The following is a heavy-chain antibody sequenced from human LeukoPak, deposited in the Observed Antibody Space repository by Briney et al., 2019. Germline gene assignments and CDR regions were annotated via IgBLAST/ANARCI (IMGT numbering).Heavy chain of an antibody. V-gene: IGHV3-23*01. CDR2: ISGSGGST. J-gene: IGHJ4*02. D-gene: IGHD3-22*01. CDR1: GFTFSSYA. Sequence: GGSLRLSCAVSGFTFSSYAMSWVRQAPGKGLEWVSAISGSGGSTYYADSVKGRFTISRDNSKNTLYLQMNSLRAEDTAVYYCAKGNTMIVVVSDYWGQGTLVTVSS. CDR3: AKGNTMIVVVSDY.